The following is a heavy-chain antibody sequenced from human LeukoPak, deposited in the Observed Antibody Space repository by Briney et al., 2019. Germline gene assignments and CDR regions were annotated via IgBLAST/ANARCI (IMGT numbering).Heavy chain of an antibody. V-gene: IGHV4-39*07. CDR1: GGSISSSSYY. D-gene: IGHD3-22*01. Sequence: SETLSLTCTVSGGSISSSSYYWGWIRQPPGKGLEWIGSIYYSGSTYYNPSLKSRVTISVDTSKNQFSLKLSSVTAADTAVYYCARGGSSGYVPGYWGQGTLVTVSS. CDR2: IYYSGST. CDR3: ARGGSSGYVPGY. J-gene: IGHJ4*02.